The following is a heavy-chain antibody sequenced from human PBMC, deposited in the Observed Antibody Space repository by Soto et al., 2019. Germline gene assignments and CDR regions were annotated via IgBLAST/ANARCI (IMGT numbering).Heavy chain of an antibody. CDR2: IYPGDSDT. V-gene: IGHV5-51*01. CDR3: ARFGWNLFNTRNV. D-gene: IGHD3-10*01. J-gene: IGHJ6*01. Sequence: GESLKISCEGSCNIFTSYWIACVRQMPGKGLEWMGMIYPGDSDTRYSPSFQGQVTISADKYNNTVYLQWSSLKASDTAIYYCARFGWNLFNTRNVWSHGTTVTGSS. CDR1: CNIFTSYW.